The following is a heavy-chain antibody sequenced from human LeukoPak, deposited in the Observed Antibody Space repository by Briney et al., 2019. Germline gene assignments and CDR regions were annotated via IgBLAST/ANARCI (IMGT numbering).Heavy chain of an antibody. Sequence: GGSLRLSCAASGFIVSNTYMSWVRQPPGKGLEWVSTIYSGGTTNYADSVKGRFTISRGDFMNTLHLQMNSLRAEDTAVYYCARVQGTSWFDPWGQGILVTVSS. CDR3: ARVQGTSWFDP. CDR2: IYSGGTT. D-gene: IGHD2-2*01. J-gene: IGHJ5*02. CDR1: GFIVSNTY. V-gene: IGHV3-66*01.